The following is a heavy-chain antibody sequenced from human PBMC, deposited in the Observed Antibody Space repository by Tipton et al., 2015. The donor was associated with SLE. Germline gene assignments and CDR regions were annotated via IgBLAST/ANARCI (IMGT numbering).Heavy chain of an antibody. CDR1: GFSFSGYY. D-gene: IGHD5-18*01. CDR2: ISTSGSTT. CDR3: ARDRYGGYSYGHYDY. Sequence: QLVQSGGGLVKPGGSLRLSCAASGFSFSGYYMSWMRRAPGKGLEWVSYISTSGSTTYYADSVKGRVTISRDNAKNSVYLQMNSLRAEDTAIYYCARDRYGGYSYGHYDYWGQGTLVTVSS. J-gene: IGHJ4*02. V-gene: IGHV3-11*01.